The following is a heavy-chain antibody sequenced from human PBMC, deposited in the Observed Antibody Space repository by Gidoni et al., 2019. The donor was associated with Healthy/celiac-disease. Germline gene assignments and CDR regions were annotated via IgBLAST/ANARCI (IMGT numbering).Heavy chain of an antibody. V-gene: IGHV3-48*03. Sequence: EVQLVESGGGLGPPGGSLRLSCTASGFTFSSYEMNWVRQAPGKGLGWVSYISSSGSTIYYADSVKGRFTISRDNAKNSLYLQMNSLRAEDTAVYYCARFGAHGYYFDYWGQGTLVTVSS. CDR2: ISSSGSTI. J-gene: IGHJ4*02. CDR1: GFTFSSYE. D-gene: IGHD3-10*01. CDR3: ARFGAHGYYFDY.